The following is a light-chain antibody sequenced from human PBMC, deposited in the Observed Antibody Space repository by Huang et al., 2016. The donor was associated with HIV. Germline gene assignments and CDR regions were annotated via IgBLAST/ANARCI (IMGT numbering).Light chain of an antibody. Sequence: ERVLTQSPVTLSASPGERATLSCRDSQGVSSNLAWYQQKPVQAPRLLIHDASTRASDIPARFSGSGSDIEFTLTISSLQSEDSAVYYCQQYNNWPRTFGQGTKLEIK. V-gene: IGKV3-15*01. CDR2: DAS. CDR3: QQYNNWPRT. CDR1: QGVSSN. J-gene: IGKJ2*01.